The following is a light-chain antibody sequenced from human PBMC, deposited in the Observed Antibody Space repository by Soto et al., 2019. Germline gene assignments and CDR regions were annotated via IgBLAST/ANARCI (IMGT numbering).Light chain of an antibody. J-gene: IGKJ3*01. CDR3: QQYDTLPLS. CDR2: DAY. V-gene: IGKV1-33*01. CDR1: QDIRSS. Sequence: DIPMTQSPSYLSASVGDRVTITCQASQDIRSSLNWYQQKPGKAPKVLIYDAYTLETGVPSRFSGSGSGTDFTFTISSLQPEDIATYYCQQYDTLPLSFGPGTKVDI.